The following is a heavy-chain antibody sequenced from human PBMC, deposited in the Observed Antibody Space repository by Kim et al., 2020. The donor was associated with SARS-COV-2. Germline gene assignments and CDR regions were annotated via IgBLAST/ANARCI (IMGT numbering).Heavy chain of an antibody. V-gene: IGHV1-69*13. CDR1: GGTFSSYA. CDR2: IIPIFGTA. CDR3: ASPYNWNSYYFDY. Sequence: SVKVSCKASGGTFSSYAISWVRQAPGQGLEWMGGIIPIFGTANYAQKFQGRVTITADESTSTAYMELSSLRSEDTAVYYCASPYNWNSYYFDYWGQGTLVTVSS. J-gene: IGHJ4*02. D-gene: IGHD1-1*01.